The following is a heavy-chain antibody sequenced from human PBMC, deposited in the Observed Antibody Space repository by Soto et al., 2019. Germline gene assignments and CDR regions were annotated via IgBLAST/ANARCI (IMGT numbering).Heavy chain of an antibody. D-gene: IGHD2-2*01. V-gene: IGHV4-30-4*01. CDR1: GGSISDGDYY. CDR3: ARAGEVVPAASPWFDP. J-gene: IGHJ5*02. Sequence: SETVSLTCTVSGGSISDGDYYWSWIRQSPGKGLEWIGYIYYSGGTYYNPSLKSRLTISVDRSKNQFSLKLSSVTAADTAVYYCARAGEVVPAASPWFDPWGQGTLVTVSS. CDR2: IYYSGGT.